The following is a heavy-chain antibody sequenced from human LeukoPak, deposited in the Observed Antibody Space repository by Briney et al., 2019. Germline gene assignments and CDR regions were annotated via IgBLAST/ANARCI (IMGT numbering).Heavy chain of an antibody. V-gene: IGHV4-39*01. Sequence: SETLSLTCSVSGDSVSRSDSYWDWIRQPPGKGLEWIGTIYYSGRTHYSPSLKSRVTMSVDPSNNQFSLNLRSVTAADTALYYCARRRYYDGSGYLEWGQGTLLSVSS. CDR3: ARRRYYDGSGYLE. D-gene: IGHD3-22*01. CDR1: GDSVSRSDSY. J-gene: IGHJ1*01. CDR2: IYYSGRT.